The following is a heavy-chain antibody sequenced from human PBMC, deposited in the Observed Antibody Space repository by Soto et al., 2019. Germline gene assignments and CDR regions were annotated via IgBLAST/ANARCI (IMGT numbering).Heavy chain of an antibody. Sequence: SETLSLTCTVSGGSVSSGSYYWSWIRQPPGKGLEWIGYIYYSGSTNYNPSLKSRVTISVDTSKNQFSLKLSSVTAADTAVYYCARGGCTNCVCYKYWFDPWGQGTLVTVSS. D-gene: IGHD2-8*01. CDR3: ARGGCTNCVCYKYWFDP. V-gene: IGHV4-61*01. J-gene: IGHJ5*02. CDR1: GGSVSSGSYY. CDR2: IYYSGST.